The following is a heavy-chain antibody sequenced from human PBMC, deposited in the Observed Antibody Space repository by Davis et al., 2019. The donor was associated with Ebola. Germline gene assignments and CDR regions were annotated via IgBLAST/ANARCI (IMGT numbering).Heavy chain of an antibody. CDR1: GGFVSSGGYS. CDR3: ARGNYGDYIVLYYYNMDV. J-gene: IGHJ6*02. CDR2: YYYTGST. D-gene: IGHD4-17*01. V-gene: IGHV4-61*08. Sequence: SETLSLTCAVSGGFVSSGGYSWNWIRQPPGKGLEWIGYYYYTGSTYYNPSLKSRVSISVDTSKNQFSLKLSSVTAADTAVYYCARGNYGDYIVLYYYNMDVWGQGTTVTVSS.